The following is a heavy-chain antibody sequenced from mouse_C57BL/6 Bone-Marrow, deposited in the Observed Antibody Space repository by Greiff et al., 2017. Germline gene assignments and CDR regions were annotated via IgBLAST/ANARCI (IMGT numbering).Heavy chain of an antibody. J-gene: IGHJ1*03. Sequence: QVQLKQSGPELVKPGASVKISCKASGYAFSSSWMNWVKQRPGKGLEWIGRIYPGDGDTNYNGKFKGKATLTADKSSSTAYMQLSSLTSEDSAVYYCARPFITTVVATPYWYFDVWGTGTTVTVSS. CDR2: IYPGDGDT. CDR3: ARPFITTVVATPYWYFDV. D-gene: IGHD1-1*01. V-gene: IGHV1-82*01. CDR1: GYAFSSSW.